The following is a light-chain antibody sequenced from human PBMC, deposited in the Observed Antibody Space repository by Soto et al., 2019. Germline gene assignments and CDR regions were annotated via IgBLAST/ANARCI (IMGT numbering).Light chain of an antibody. J-gene: IGKJ1*01. CDR3: QQYNKWPQT. CDR2: GAS. Sequence: EIVMTQPPATVPVSPGERVTLSCRASQSVSIDLAWYQKKPGQAPRLLINGASTRATDIPPSFTGSGSGTEFTLSISSLQSEGIAVYYCQQYNKWPQTFGQGTKGEIK. CDR1: QSVSID. V-gene: IGKV3-15*01.